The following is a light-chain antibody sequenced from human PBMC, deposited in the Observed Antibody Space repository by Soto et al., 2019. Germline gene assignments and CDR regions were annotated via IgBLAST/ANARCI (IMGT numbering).Light chain of an antibody. CDR1: HGVGNN. J-gene: IGKJ2*01. V-gene: IGKV1-39*01. Sequence: DIQMTQSPSSLSASVGDRVTITCRASHGVGNNLIWYQQKPGKAPNVLINAASSLQSGVPSRFSGSGSGADFTLTTSSLQPEDSATYYCQQNDSVPRTFGQGTKVDIK. CDR2: AAS. CDR3: QQNDSVPRT.